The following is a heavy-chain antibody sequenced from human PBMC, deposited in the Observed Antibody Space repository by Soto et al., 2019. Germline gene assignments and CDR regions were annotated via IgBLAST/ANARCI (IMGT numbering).Heavy chain of an antibody. CDR1: GYTSTAYP. CDR3: ARKDYYGAGIYYFDH. D-gene: IGHD3-10*01. CDR2: INVANGDT. Sequence: QVQLVQSGAEVKKPGASVKVSCKASGYTSTAYPMHWVRQAPGPRLEWMGWINVANGDTGYSQKFQGRVTVTRDTSASTVYMELSSLTSEDTAVYYCARKDYYGAGIYYFDHWGQGTLVTVSS. V-gene: IGHV1-3*01. J-gene: IGHJ4*02.